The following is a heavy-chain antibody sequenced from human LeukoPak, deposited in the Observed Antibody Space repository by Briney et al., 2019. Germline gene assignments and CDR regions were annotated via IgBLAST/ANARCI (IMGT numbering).Heavy chain of an antibody. Sequence: GGSLRLSCAASGFTFSSYAMSWVRQAPGKGLEWVSGISGSGDNTYYADSVKGRFTISRDNSKNTLYVQVNSLGTEDTAAYYCARGSYYDSSGSFYFDYWGQGTLVTVSS. CDR2: ISGSGDNT. J-gene: IGHJ4*02. CDR1: GFTFSSYA. D-gene: IGHD3-22*01. CDR3: ARGSYYDSSGSFYFDY. V-gene: IGHV3-23*01.